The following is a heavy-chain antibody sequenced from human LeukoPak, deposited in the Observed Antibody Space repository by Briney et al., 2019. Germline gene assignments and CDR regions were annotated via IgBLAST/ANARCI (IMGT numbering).Heavy chain of an antibody. CDR3: ARAPSYSSSYGYFDS. V-gene: IGHV4-30-4*01. Sequence: SQTLSLTCTVSGGSISSGDYYWSWIRQPPGKGLEWIGYIYYSGSTYYNPSLKSRVTITRDTSNSQVSLKLTSVTAADTAVYFCARAPSYSSSYGYFDSWGQGILVTVSS. J-gene: IGHJ4*02. CDR2: IYYSGST. CDR1: GGSISSGDYY. D-gene: IGHD6-6*01.